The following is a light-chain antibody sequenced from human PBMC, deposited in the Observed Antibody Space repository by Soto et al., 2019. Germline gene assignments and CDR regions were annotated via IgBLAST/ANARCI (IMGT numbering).Light chain of an antibody. V-gene: IGKV1-5*01. CDR1: QSISSW. CDR2: DAS. J-gene: IGKJ5*01. CDR3: EQTYTTPIT. Sequence: DIQMTQSPSTLSASVGDRVTITCRASQSISSWLAWYQQKPGKAPKLLIYDASSLESGVPSRFSGSGSGTDFTLTISSLQPEYFATYYCEQTYTTPITSGQRARVGIK.